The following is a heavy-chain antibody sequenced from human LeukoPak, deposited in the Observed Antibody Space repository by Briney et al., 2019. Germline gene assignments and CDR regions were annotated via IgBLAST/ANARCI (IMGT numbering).Heavy chain of an antibody. D-gene: IGHD2-21*01. CDR1: GGSFSGYY. V-gene: IGHV4-34*01. Sequence: SETLSLTCAVYGGSFSGYYWSWIRQPPGKGLEWIGEINHSGSTNYNPSLKSRVTISVDTSKNQFSLKLCSVTAADTAVYYCARGQIPRVKADAFDIWGQGTMVTVSS. J-gene: IGHJ3*02. CDR2: INHSGST. CDR3: ARGQIPRVKADAFDI.